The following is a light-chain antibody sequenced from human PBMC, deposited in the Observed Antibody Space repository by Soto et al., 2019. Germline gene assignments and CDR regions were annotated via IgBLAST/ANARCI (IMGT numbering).Light chain of an antibody. J-gene: IGKJ1*01. CDR1: QTINSF. CDR3: QQYYRYPWT. Sequence: DIQMTQSRSTLSASVGDRVTITCRASQTINSFLAWYQQTPGKAPKLLIYDASSLQSGVPSRFSGGGSGTEFTLTISSLQPDDFATFHCQQYYRYPWTFGQGTKV. CDR2: DAS. V-gene: IGKV1-5*01.